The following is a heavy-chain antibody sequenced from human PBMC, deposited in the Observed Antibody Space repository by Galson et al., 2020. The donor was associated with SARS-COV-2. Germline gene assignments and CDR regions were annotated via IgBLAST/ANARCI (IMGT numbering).Heavy chain of an antibody. CDR2: ISGGGGST. V-gene: IGHV3-23*01. CDR1: GFTFSSYA. Sequence: GGSLRLSCAASGFTFSSYAMSWVRQAPGKGLEWVSAISGGGGSTYYADSVKGRFTISRDNSKNTLFLQMNRLRAEDTAVYYCAKDLLDYSASSVYWGQGTLVTVSS. CDR3: AKDLLDYSASSVY. J-gene: IGHJ4*02. D-gene: IGHD4-4*01.